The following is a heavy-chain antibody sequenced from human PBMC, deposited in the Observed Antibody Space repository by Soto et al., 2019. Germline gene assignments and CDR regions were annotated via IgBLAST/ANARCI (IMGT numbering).Heavy chain of an antibody. CDR3: ARRDFGSSRSFDL. CDR2: ISDGGDLT. D-gene: IGHD6-6*01. J-gene: IGHJ3*01. V-gene: IGHV3-23*01. Sequence: GWSLRLSCAASGFAFSSHPMSWVRQAPERGLEWVSGISDGGDLTYNADSVKGRFTISRDNSKNILFLQMNSLRAEDTALYYCARRDFGSSRSFDLWGQGTMVTVS. CDR1: GFAFSSHP.